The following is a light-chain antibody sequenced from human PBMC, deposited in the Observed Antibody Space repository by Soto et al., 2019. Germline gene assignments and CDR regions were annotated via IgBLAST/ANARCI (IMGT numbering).Light chain of an antibody. CDR3: CSYAGSYTFDYV. CDR2: DVS. CDR1: SSDVGGYNY. V-gene: IGLV2-11*01. J-gene: IGLJ1*01. Sequence: QSVLTQPRSVSGSPGQSVTISCTGTSSDVGGYNYVSWYQQHPGKAPKLMIYDVSKRPSGVPDRFSGSKSGNTASLTISGLQAEDEADYYCCSYAGSYTFDYVFGTG.